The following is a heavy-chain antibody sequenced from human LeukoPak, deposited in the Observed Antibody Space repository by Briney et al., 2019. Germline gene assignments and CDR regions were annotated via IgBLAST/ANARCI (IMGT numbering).Heavy chain of an antibody. V-gene: IGHV3-74*01. J-gene: IGHJ3*02. D-gene: IGHD2-21*02. CDR3: VSLVVTADLAFDI. Sequence: GGSLRLSCAASGFTFRNHWMHWVRQAPGKGLVWVSRVDGDGSGASYADFVRGRFTISRDNAKDTLYLQMNSLRAEDTAVYYCVSLVVTADLAFDIWGQGIMVTVSS. CDR2: VDGDGSGA. CDR1: GFTFRNHW.